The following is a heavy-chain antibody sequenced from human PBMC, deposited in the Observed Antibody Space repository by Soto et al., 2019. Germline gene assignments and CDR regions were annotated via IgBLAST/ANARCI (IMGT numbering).Heavy chain of an antibody. CDR3: ARDSHGQQLAYQGGGMDV. CDR2: ISSSSSYI. J-gene: IGHJ6*02. CDR1: GFTFSSYS. Sequence: GSLRLSCAASGFTFSSYSMNWVRQAPGKGLEWVSSISSSSSYIYYADSVKGRFTISRDNAKNSLYLQMNSLRAEDTAVYYCARDSHGQQLAYQGGGMDVWGQGTTVTVSS. V-gene: IGHV3-21*01. D-gene: IGHD6-13*01.